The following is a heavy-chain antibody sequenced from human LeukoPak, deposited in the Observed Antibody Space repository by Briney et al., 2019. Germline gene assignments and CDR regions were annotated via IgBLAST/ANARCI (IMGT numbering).Heavy chain of an antibody. CDR1: GYTFTGYY. D-gene: IGHD3-10*01. J-gene: IGHJ3*02. V-gene: IGHV7-4-1*02. CDR3: ARVLSGGAFDI. CDR2: INTNTGNP. Sequence: ASVKVSCKASGYTFTGYYMHWVRQAPGQGLEWMGWINTNTGNPTYAQGFTGRFVFSLDTSVSTAYLQISSLKAEDTAVYYCARVLSGGAFDIWGQGTMVTVSS.